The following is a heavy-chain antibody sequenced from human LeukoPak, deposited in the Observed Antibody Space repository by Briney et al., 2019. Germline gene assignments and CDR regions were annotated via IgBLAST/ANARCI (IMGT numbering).Heavy chain of an antibody. D-gene: IGHD3-10*02. V-gene: IGHV4-4*02. CDR3: ARGRARWPAVPSPFDY. Sequence: PSGTLSLTCAVSGGSISSSNWWSWVRQPPGKGLEWIGEFYHSGSTNYNPSLKSRVTISVDKSKNQFSLKLSSVTAADTAVYYCARGRARWPAVPSPFDYWGQGTLVTVSS. J-gene: IGHJ4*02. CDR1: GGSISSSNW. CDR2: FYHSGST.